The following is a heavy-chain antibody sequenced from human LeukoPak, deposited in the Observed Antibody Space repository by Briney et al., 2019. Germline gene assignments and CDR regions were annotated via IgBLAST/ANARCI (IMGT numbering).Heavy chain of an antibody. CDR1: GFTFSNAW. CDR2: IKSKTDGGTT. J-gene: IGHJ4*02. Sequence: GGSLRLSCAASGFTFSNAWMSWVRQAPGKGLEWVGRIKSKTDGGTTDYAAPVKGRFTISRDDSKNTLYLQMNSLKTEDTAVYYCTTEYGDYDSYFDYWGQGTLVTVSS. D-gene: IGHD4-17*01. CDR3: TTEYGDYDSYFDY. V-gene: IGHV3-15*01.